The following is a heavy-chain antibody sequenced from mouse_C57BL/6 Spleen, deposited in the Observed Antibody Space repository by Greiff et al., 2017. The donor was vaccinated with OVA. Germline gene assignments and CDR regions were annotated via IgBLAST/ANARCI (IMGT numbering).Heavy chain of an antibody. CDR1: GYTFTSYW. V-gene: IGHV1-64*01. CDR3: ARRDYSNYYWYFDV. CDR2: IHPNSGST. Sequence: QVQLKESGAELVKPGASVKLSCKASGYTFTSYWMHWVKQRPGQGLEWIGMIHPNSGSTNYNEKFKSKATLTVDKSSSTAYMQLSSLTSEDSAVYYCARRDYSNYYWYFDVWGTGTTVTVSS. J-gene: IGHJ1*03. D-gene: IGHD2-5*01.